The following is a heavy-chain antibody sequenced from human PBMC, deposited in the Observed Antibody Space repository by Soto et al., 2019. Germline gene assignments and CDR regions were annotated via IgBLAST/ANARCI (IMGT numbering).Heavy chain of an antibody. CDR2: IYTSGST. D-gene: IGHD3-10*01. V-gene: IGHV4-4*07. Sequence: SPNLSLTYTVSGGSTSSCYWSWIRHPAGKGLEWIGRIYTSGSTNYNPSLKSRVTMSVDTSKNQFSLKLSSVTAADTAVYYCARERITMVRGVIAFDYGMDVWGQGTTVT. J-gene: IGHJ6*02. CDR3: ARERITMVRGVIAFDYGMDV. CDR1: GGSTSSCY.